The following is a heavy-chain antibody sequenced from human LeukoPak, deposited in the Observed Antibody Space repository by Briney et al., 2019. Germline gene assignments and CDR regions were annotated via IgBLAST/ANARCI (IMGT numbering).Heavy chain of an antibody. Sequence: PGGSLRLSCAASGYTVSNNYMSWVRQAPGKGLEWVSVIYSDGNTYYADSVKGRFTISRDNSKNTLFLQMNSLRVEDTAVFYCAKGSSSSRPYYFDYWGQGTLVTVSS. V-gene: IGHV3-53*01. D-gene: IGHD6-6*01. CDR3: AKGSSSSRPYYFDY. J-gene: IGHJ4*02. CDR2: IYSDGNT. CDR1: GYTVSNNY.